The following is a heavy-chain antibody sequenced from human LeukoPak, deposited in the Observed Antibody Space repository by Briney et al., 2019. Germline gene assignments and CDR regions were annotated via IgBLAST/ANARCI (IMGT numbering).Heavy chain of an antibody. D-gene: IGHD2-15*01. CDR2: IRSSGSTI. J-gene: IGHJ4*01. CDR1: GFIFSNYE. V-gene: IGHV3-48*03. Sequence: PGGSLRLSCVASGFIFSNYEMNWVRQAPGKGLEWVSYIRSSGSTIYYADSVQGRFTISRDNAKNSLYLQMNGLRAEDTGVYYCARGPRDPSGYCSRGTCSPTYEVWGHGTLVTVSS. CDR3: ARGPRDPSGYCSRGTCSPTYEV.